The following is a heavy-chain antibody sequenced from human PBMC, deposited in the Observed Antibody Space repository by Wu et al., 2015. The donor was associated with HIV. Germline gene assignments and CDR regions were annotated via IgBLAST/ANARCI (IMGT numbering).Heavy chain of an antibody. CDR3: ATEIYYDSSPVGD. CDR2: ITPIFDKT. V-gene: IGHV1-69*13. CDR1: GGTFSSYA. J-gene: IGHJ4*02. Sequence: QVHLVQSGAEVKKPGSSVKVSCKASGGTFSSYAFTWVRQAPGQGLEWMGRITPIFDKTNYGERFQGRITINADQSTSTVNMELSSLRSEDTAVYYCATEIYYDSSPVGDWGQGTPVTVSS. D-gene: IGHD3-22*01.